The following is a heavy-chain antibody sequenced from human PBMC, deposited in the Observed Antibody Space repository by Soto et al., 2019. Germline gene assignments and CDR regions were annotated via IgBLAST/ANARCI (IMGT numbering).Heavy chain of an antibody. V-gene: IGHV3-30*04. D-gene: IGHD3-9*01. J-gene: IGHJ6*02. Sequence: GGALRLSCAASGFTFINYAIHWVRQAPGKGLEWVAIISYDGRNKYYADSVKGRFTISRDNSKNTLYLQMNSLRAEDTAIYYCARDPFYDILTGPKYGMDVWGQGTSVTVS. CDR2: ISYDGRNK. CDR3: ARDPFYDILTGPKYGMDV. CDR1: GFTFINYA.